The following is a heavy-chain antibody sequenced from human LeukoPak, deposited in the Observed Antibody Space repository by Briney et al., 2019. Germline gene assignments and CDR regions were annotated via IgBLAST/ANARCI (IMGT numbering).Heavy chain of an antibody. Sequence: KTSETLSLTCTVSGGSISSYYWSWIRQPPGKGLEWIGYIYYSGSTNYNPSLKSRVTISVDTSKNQFSLKLSSVTAADTAVYYCARQAYGDYGLGAFDIWGQGTMVTVSS. CDR1: GGSISSYY. CDR3: ARQAYGDYGLGAFDI. CDR2: IYYSGST. J-gene: IGHJ3*02. V-gene: IGHV4-59*08. D-gene: IGHD4-17*01.